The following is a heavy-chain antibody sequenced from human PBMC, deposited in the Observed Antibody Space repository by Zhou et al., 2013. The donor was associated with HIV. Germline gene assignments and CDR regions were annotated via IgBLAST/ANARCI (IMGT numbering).Heavy chain of an antibody. CDR1: GYTFSSYF. CDR2: INPSSEST. Sequence: QVQLVQSGAEVMRPGASVKVSCRASGYTFSSYFLHWVRQAPGQGLQWMGLINPSSESTNYAQQFRGRVTMTRDSSTSTVYMELSSLRSVDTAVYYCARGGHRRLYDSSGYYFEYWAREHWSPSPQ. CDR3: ARGGHRRLYDSSGYYFEY. J-gene: IGHJ4*02. D-gene: IGHD3-22*01. V-gene: IGHV1-46*01.